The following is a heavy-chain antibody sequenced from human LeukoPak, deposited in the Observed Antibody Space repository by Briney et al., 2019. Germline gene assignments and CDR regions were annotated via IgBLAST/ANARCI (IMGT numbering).Heavy chain of an antibody. Sequence: GGSLRLSCAASGFTFSDYYMSWIRQAPGKGLEWVSYISSSGSTIYYADSVKGRFTISRDNAKNSLYLQMNSLRAEDTAVYYCARISYYDSRGYSYYYYGMDVWGQGTTVTVSS. CDR3: ARISYYDSRGYSYYYYGMDV. CDR2: ISSSGSTI. CDR1: GFTFSDYY. V-gene: IGHV3-11*04. J-gene: IGHJ6*02. D-gene: IGHD3-22*01.